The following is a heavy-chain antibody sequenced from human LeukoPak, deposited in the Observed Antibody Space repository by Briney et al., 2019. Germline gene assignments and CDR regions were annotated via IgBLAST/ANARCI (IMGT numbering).Heavy chain of an antibody. V-gene: IGHV1-2*02. Sequence: GASVKVSCKASGYTFTGYYMHWVRQAPGQGLEWMGWINPNSGGTNYAQKFQGRVTMTRDTSISTAYMELSRLISDDTAVYYCAREIEMVTIMGFDYWGQGALVTVSS. CDR3: AREIEMVTIMGFDY. CDR2: INPNSGGT. CDR1: GYTFTGYY. J-gene: IGHJ4*02. D-gene: IGHD5-24*01.